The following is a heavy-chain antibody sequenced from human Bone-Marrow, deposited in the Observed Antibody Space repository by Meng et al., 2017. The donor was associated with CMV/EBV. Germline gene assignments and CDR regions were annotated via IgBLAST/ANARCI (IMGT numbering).Heavy chain of an antibody. CDR1: GYSFINNG. J-gene: IGHJ6*02. V-gene: IGHV1-69*04. Sequence: SVKVSCKASGYSFINNGISWVRQAPGQGLEWMGRIIPILGIANYAQKFQGRVTITADKSTSTAYMELSSLRSEDTAVYYCARDRLGATVERYYYYGMDVWGQGTTVTVSS. CDR3: ARDRLGATVERYYYYGMDV. D-gene: IGHD1-26*01. CDR2: IIPILGIA.